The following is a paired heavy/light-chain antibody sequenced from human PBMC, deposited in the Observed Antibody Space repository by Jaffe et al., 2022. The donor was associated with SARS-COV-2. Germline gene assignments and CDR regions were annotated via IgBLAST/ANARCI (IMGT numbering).Light chain of an antibody. CDR3: QQSYSTPWT. J-gene: IGKJ1*01. CDR2: TAS. Sequence: DIQMTQSPSSLSASVGDRVTITCRASQSISRYLNWYQQKPGKAPKLLIYTASSLQSGVPSRFSGSGSGTGFTLTISSLQPEDFATYYCQQSYSTPWTFGQGTKVEIK. V-gene: IGKV1-39*01. CDR1: QSISRY.
Heavy chain of an antibody. CDR2: IYYSGST. CDR3: ARDQFLVRGVRVLGRYMDV. V-gene: IGHV4-59*01. CDR1: GGSISNYY. D-gene: IGHD3-10*01. Sequence: QVQLQESGPGLVKPSETLSLTCTVSGGSISNYYWSWIRQPPGKGLEWIGYIYYSGSTNYNPSLKSRVTISVDTSKNQFSLKLSSVTAADTAVYYCARDQFLVRGVRVLGRYMDVWGKGTTVTVSS. J-gene: IGHJ6*03.